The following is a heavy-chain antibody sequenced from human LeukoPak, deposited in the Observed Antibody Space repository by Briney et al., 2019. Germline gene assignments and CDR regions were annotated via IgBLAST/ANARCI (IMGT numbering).Heavy chain of an antibody. Sequence: GGSLRLSCVASGFIFSTYGLHWVRQSPGRGLEWVAVIWYDGSQRYYADSVKGRFTISRDDSRNTIYLQMDSLRAEDTAVYYCATSSPRNYFDHWGQGTLVTVSS. CDR3: ATSSPRNYFDH. CDR1: GFIFSTYG. D-gene: IGHD1-14*01. J-gene: IGHJ4*02. CDR2: IWYDGSQR. V-gene: IGHV3-33*01.